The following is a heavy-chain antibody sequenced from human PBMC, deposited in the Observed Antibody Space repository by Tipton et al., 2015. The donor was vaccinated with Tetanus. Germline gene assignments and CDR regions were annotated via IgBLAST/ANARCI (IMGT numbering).Heavy chain of an antibody. CDR1: GGSMSNNY. Sequence: LRLSCTVSGGSMSNNYWSWIRQPPGKGLEWIAYIFHSGSTNYSPSLKSRVAISMDTSKNQISLKLSSVTAADTAVYYCARGDYYGSGTYDVWGQGTTVTVPS. V-gene: IGHV4-59*01. CDR2: IFHSGST. D-gene: IGHD3-10*01. CDR3: ARGDYYGSGTYDV. J-gene: IGHJ6*02.